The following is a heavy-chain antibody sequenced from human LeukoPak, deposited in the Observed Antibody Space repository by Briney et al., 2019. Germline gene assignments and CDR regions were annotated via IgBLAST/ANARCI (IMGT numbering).Heavy chain of an antibody. CDR2: IYYSGSN. CDR3: AKSEGTGYYFDY. CDR1: GGSISSGGYY. D-gene: IGHD1-1*01. Sequence: SQTLSLTCTVSGGSISSGGYYWSWIRQHPGKGLEWIGYIYYSGSNYYNPSLKSRVTISVDTSKNQFSLKLSSVTAADTAVYYCAKSEGTGYYFDYWGQGTLVTVSS. J-gene: IGHJ4*02. V-gene: IGHV4-31*03.